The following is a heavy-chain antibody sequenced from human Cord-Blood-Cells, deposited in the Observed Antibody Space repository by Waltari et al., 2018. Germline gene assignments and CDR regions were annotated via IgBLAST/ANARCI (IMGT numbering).Heavy chain of an antibody. V-gene: IGHV4-39*01. J-gene: IGHJ3*02. D-gene: IGHD5-18*01. CDR2: IYYSGST. CDR1: GGPNSSSRYS. CDR3: ARSRGYSYGDAFDI. Sequence: QLQLQESGTGQVKPPETLSPPCTVLGGPNSSSRYSWGGIRQPPGKGLEWIGSIYYSGSTYYNPSLKCRVTISVDTSKNQFSLKLSSVTAADTAVYYCARSRGYSYGDAFDIWGQGTMVTVSS.